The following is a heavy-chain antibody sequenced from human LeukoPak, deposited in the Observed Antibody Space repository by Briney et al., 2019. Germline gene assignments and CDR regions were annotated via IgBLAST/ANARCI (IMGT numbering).Heavy chain of an antibody. V-gene: IGHV4-30-2*01. CDR2: IYYSGST. D-gene: IGHD6-19*01. CDR1: GGSISSGGYY. CDR3: ARGEQWLSWFDP. J-gene: IGHJ5*02. Sequence: PSETLSLTCTVSGGSISSGGYYWSWIRQPPGKGLEWIGYIYYSGSTYYNPSLKSRVTISVDRSKNQFSLKLSSVTAADTAVYYCARGEQWLSWFDPWGQGTLVTVSS.